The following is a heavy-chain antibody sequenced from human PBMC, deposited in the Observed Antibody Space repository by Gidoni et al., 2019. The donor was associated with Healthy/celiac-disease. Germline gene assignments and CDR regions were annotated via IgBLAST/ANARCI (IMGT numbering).Heavy chain of an antibody. CDR2: IYPSGST. V-gene: IGHV4-61*02. CDR1: GGSIRSGRYD. J-gene: IGHJ6*02. CDR3: ARGPKYFDWVGYYYYGMDV. Sequence: QVQLQESGPGLVKPSQTLSLTCTVSGGSIRSGRYDWRLLRQPAGKGLEWIGRIYPSGSTNYNPSLKSRVTISVDTSKNQFSLKLSSVTAADTAVYDCARGPKYFDWVGYYYYGMDVWGQGTTVTVSS. D-gene: IGHD3-9*01.